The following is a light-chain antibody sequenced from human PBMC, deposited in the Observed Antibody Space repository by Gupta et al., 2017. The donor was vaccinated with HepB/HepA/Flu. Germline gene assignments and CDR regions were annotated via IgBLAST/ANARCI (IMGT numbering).Light chain of an antibody. Sequence: IQLSQPPSSVSSSLGERVAITCRASQSINIYLNWYLQKPGQAPKLLIYSSTAIHGGVPSSFSGGGSGTKFTLTINKLEPEDFATYYCQQRNSLPYTFGQGTKLDIK. CDR1: QSINIY. CDR3: QQRNSLPYT. V-gene: IGKV1-39*01. CDR2: SST. J-gene: IGKJ2*01.